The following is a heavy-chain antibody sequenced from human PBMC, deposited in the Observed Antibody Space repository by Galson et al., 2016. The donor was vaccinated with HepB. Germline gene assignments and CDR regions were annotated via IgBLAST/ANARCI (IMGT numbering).Heavy chain of an antibody. CDR2: INPNGGGT. V-gene: IGHV1-2*02. CDR1: GYTFSDYS. CDR3: ARMRAMEWQPLLDAFDI. Sequence: SVKVSCKASGYTFSDYSIHWVRQAPGQGLEWMGWINPNGGGTNYAQKFQGRVSMTRDTSVTTAYMDLSTLTSDDTAVYYCARMRAMEWQPLLDAFDIWGQGTLVTVSS. J-gene: IGHJ3*02. D-gene: IGHD3-3*01.